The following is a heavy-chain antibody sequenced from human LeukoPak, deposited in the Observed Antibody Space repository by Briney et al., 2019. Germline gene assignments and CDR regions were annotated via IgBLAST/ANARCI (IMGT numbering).Heavy chain of an antibody. D-gene: IGHD6-13*01. Sequence: GASVKVSCKASGYTFTSYDINWVRQATGQGLEWMGWMNPNSGNTGYAQKFQGRVTMTEDTSTDTAYMELSSLRSEDTAVYYCATDPIAAAGAADAFDIWGQGTMVTVSS. CDR1: GYTFTSYD. V-gene: IGHV1-8*01. J-gene: IGHJ3*02. CDR3: ATDPIAAAGAADAFDI. CDR2: MNPNSGNT.